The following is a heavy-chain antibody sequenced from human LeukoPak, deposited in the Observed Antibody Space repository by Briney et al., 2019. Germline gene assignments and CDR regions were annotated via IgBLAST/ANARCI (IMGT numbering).Heavy chain of an antibody. CDR1: GGSISGGSYY. CDR2: IYTSGST. CDR3: ARARVQLWSSDAFDI. Sequence: SETLSLTCTVSGGSISGGSYYWSWIRQPAGKGLEWIGRIYTSGSTNYNPSLKSRVTISVDTSKNQFSLKLSSVTAADTAVYYCARARVQLWSSDAFDIWGQGTVVTVSS. J-gene: IGHJ3*02. D-gene: IGHD5-18*01. V-gene: IGHV4-61*02.